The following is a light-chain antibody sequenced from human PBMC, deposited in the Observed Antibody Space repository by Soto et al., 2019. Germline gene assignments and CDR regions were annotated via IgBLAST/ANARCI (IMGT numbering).Light chain of an antibody. Sequence: IVLTQSPGTLSLCRGEISTLSGGASQRISTYLAWYQQTPGQSPRLLIYDASTRATGIPARFSGSGSGTDFTLTISSLKPEDFAVYYCQQRSTWPLTFGGGTKVDIK. J-gene: IGKJ4*01. CDR2: DAS. CDR3: QQRSTWPLT. CDR1: QRISTY. V-gene: IGKV3-11*01.